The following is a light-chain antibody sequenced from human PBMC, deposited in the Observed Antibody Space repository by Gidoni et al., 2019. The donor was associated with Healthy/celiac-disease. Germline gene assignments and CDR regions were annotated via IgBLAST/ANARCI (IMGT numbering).Light chain of an antibody. Sequence: EIVMTQSPATLSVSPGERATLSCRASQSVSSNLAWYQQKPGQAPRHLIYGASPRATGIPARFSGRGSGQGFTLTIRSLQSEAFAVYCCQQYHNWPQAFGQGTKVEIK. CDR2: GAS. J-gene: IGKJ1*01. V-gene: IGKV3-15*01. CDR1: QSVSSN. CDR3: QQYHNWPQA.